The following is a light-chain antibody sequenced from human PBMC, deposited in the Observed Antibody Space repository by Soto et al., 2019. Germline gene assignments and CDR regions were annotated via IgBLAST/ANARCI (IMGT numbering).Light chain of an antibody. J-gene: IGKJ3*01. V-gene: IGKV1-27*01. Sequence: DIQMTQSPTSLSASVGDRVTITCRASQGIRNFVAWYQQKPGKAPKLLIYAASNLQSGVPSRFSGSGSETDFTLTINSLHTEDVATYSYQTYSIVPLFGPGTKVEIK. CDR2: AAS. CDR3: QTYSIVPL. CDR1: QGIRNF.